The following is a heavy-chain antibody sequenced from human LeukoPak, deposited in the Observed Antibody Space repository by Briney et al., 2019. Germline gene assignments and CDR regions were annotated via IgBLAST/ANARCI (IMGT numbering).Heavy chain of an antibody. J-gene: IGHJ4*02. V-gene: IGHV4-30-4*01. CDR2: IYYSGST. Sequence: SETLSLTCTVSGASISSGDYYWSWIRQPPGKGLEWIGYIYYSGSTYYNPSLKSRVTISVDTSKYQFSLKLSSVTAADTAVYYCARESGWNYGDYWGQGTLVTVSS. CDR3: ARESGWNYGDY. CDR1: GASISSGDYY. D-gene: IGHD1-7*01.